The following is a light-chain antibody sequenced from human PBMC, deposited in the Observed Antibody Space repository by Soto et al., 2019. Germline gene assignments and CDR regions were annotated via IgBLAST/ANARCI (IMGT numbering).Light chain of an antibody. CDR2: DSN. J-gene: IGLJ1*01. V-gene: IGLV1-51*01. CDR3: GTWDSSLGVFV. CDR1: SSNIGNNY. Sequence: VLTQPPSVSAAPGQKVTISCSGSSSNIGNNYVSWYQHLPGTAPKLLIYDSNKRPSGVPDRFSGSKSGTSATLGITGLQTGDEADYYCGTWDSSLGVFVFGTGTKVTVL.